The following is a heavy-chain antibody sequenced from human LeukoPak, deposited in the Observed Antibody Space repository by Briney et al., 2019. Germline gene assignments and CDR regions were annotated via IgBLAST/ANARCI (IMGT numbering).Heavy chain of an antibody. J-gene: IGHJ4*02. CDR3: VTDHRGGMGHGRFDY. CDR1: GFTFSTFG. D-gene: IGHD3-16*01. V-gene: IGHV3-33*01. Sequence: PGKSLRLSCAASGFTFSTFGMHWVRQAPGKGLEWVAVIRYDGTTKYYVDSVKGRFTISRDNSNNSLYLQMNSLRAEDTAIYYCVTDHRGGMGHGRFDYWGQGALVTVSS. CDR2: IRYDGTTK.